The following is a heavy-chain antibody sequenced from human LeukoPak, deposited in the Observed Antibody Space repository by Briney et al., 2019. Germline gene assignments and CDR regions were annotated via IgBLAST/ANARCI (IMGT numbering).Heavy chain of an antibody. CDR2: INSDGSST. J-gene: IGHJ4*02. Sequence: GGSLRLPCAASGFTFSSYWMHWVRQAPGKGLVWVSRINSDGSSTSYADSVKGRFTISRDNAKNTLYLQMNSLRAEDTAVYYCARDDSSGYYYYQGYWGQGTLVTVSS. V-gene: IGHV3-74*01. D-gene: IGHD3-22*01. CDR3: ARDDSSGYYYYQGY. CDR1: GFTFSSYW.